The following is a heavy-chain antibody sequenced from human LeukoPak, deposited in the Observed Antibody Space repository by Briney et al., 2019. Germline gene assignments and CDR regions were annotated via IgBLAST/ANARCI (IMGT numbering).Heavy chain of an antibody. J-gene: IGHJ3*01. V-gene: IGHV3-30*01. CDR1: GFSFSNYA. CDR3: AKPDAFDV. D-gene: IGHD1-14*01. Sequence: GGSLRLSCAASGFSFSNYAMHWVRQAPGKRLEWVAMLSSDGSKKYYADSVKGRFTISRDNSKNTLDLQMNSLRAEDTAVYYCAKPDAFDVWGQGTMVTVSS. CDR2: LSSDGSKK.